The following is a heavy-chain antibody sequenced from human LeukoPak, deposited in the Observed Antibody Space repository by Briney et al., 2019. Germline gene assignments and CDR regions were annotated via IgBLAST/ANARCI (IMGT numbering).Heavy chain of an antibody. CDR3: ASRIYCSGGSCYPDPDYYYMDV. CDR2: VYPGNADT. CDR1: GYTFSTYW. V-gene: IGHV5-51*01. D-gene: IGHD2-15*01. Sequence: GESLKISCQASGYTFSTYWIAWVRQTPGSGLEWMGTVYPGNADTKYNPSFQGQVTISADKSINTAFLSWSSLKASDTAMYYCASRIYCSGGSCYPDPDYYYMDVWGKGTTVTVSS. J-gene: IGHJ6*03.